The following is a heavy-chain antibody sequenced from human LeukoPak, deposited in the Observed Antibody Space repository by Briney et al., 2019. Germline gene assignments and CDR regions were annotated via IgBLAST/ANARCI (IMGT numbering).Heavy chain of an antibody. CDR2: IWYDGTNK. D-gene: IGHD3-22*01. Sequence: PGGSLRLSCAASGFTFSSYGMHWVRQAPGKGLEWVAVIWYDGTNKYYADSVKGRFTIPRDNPKNTLFLQMNSLRAEDTAVYYCARAAYDSSGYLTLWGQGTLVTVSS. CDR3: ARAAYDSSGYLTL. J-gene: IGHJ4*02. CDR1: GFTFSSYG. V-gene: IGHV3-33*08.